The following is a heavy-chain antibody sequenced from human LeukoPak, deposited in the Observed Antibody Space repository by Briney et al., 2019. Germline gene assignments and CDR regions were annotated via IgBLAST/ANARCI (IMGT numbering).Heavy chain of an antibody. CDR3: ARVLVSSSWYDYFDY. CDR1: GGSISSYY. Sequence: NPSETLSLTCTVSGGSISSYYWSWIRQPPGKGLEWIGYIYYSGSTNYNPSLKSRVTISVDTSKNQFSLKLSSVTAADTAVYYCARVLVSSSWYDYFDYWGQGTLVTVSS. D-gene: IGHD6-13*01. CDR2: IYYSGST. V-gene: IGHV4-59*12. J-gene: IGHJ4*02.